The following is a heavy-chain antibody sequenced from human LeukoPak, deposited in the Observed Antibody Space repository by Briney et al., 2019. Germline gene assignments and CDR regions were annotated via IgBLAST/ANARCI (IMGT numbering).Heavy chain of an antibody. V-gene: IGHV3-30*18. CDR3: AKGVGMATINYGVDAFDI. CDR2: ISYDGSNK. Sequence: PGGSLRLSCAASGFTFSSYGIHWVRQAPGKGLEWVAVISYDGSNKNYADSVKGRFTISRDNSKNTLYLQMNSLRAEDTAVYYCAKGVGMATINYGVDAFDIWGQGTMVTVSS. D-gene: IGHD5-24*01. J-gene: IGHJ3*02. CDR1: GFTFSSYG.